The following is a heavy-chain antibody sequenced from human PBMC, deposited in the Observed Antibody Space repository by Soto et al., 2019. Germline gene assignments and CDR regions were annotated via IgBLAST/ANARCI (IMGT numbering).Heavy chain of an antibody. V-gene: IGHV2-70*04. Sequence: SGPTLVNPTQTLTLTCTFSGFSLSTSVMRVSWIRQPPGKALEWLARIDWDDDKFYSTSLKTRLTISKDTSKNKVVLTMTNMDHVDTAKYYCARTIVGATLPDYWGQGTLVTVYS. D-gene: IGHD1-26*01. J-gene: IGHJ4*02. CDR3: ARTIVGATLPDY. CDR2: IDWDDDK. CDR1: GFSLSTSVMR.